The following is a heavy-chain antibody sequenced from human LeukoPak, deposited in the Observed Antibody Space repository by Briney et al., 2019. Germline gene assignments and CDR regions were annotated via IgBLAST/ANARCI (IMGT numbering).Heavy chain of an antibody. D-gene: IGHD7-27*01. J-gene: IGHJ4*02. V-gene: IGHV3-74*01. CDR3: VRALNGDKDY. CDR1: GFTFSSSW. Sequence: GGSLRLSCAASGFTFSSSWMHWVRQAPGKGLVWVSRTNSGGGITNYANSVKGRFTISRDNAKNTLYLQMNSLRAEDTAVYYCVRALNGDKDYWGQGTLVTVSS. CDR2: TNSGGGIT.